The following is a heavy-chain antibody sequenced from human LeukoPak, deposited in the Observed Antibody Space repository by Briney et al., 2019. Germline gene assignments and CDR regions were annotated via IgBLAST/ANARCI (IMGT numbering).Heavy chain of an antibody. CDR3: ARWQYQLLFYGYMDV. J-gene: IGHJ6*03. Sequence: ASVKVSCKASGYTFTSYDINWVRQATGQGLEWMGWMNPNSGNTGYAQKFQGRVTITRNTPISTAYMELSSLRSEDTAVYYCARWQYQLLFYGYMDVWGKGTTVTVSS. D-gene: IGHD2-2*01. V-gene: IGHV1-8*03. CDR1: GYTFTSYD. CDR2: MNPNSGNT.